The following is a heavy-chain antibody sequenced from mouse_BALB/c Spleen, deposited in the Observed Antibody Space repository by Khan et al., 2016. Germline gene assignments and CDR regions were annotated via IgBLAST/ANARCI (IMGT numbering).Heavy chain of an antibody. Sequence: QVQLKESGAELARPGASVKLSCKASGYTFTNYWMQWVKQRPGQGLEWIGAIYPGDGDTRYTQKFKAKATLTADESSSTASMQLSSLASEDSAVYYGARSKSRGYFDYWGQGTTLTVSS. CDR2: IYPGDGDT. J-gene: IGHJ2*01. D-gene: IGHD1-1*01. CDR1: GYTFTNYW. CDR3: ARSKSRGYFDY. V-gene: IGHV1-87*01.